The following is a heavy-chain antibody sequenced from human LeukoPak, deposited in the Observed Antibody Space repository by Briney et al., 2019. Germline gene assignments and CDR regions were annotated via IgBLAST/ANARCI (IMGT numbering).Heavy chain of an antibody. CDR2: ISGSGGST. Sequence: GGSLRLSCAVSGFTFSSYAMSWVRQAPGKGLEWVSAISGSGGSTYYADSVKGRFTISRDNSKNTLYLQMNSLRVEDTAVYYCAKYGSGSRTFDYWGQGTLVTVSS. D-gene: IGHD3-10*01. CDR1: GFTFSSYA. V-gene: IGHV3-23*01. CDR3: AKYGSGSRTFDY. J-gene: IGHJ4*02.